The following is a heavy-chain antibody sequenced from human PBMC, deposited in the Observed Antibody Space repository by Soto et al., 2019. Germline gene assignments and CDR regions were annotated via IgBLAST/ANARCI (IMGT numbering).Heavy chain of an antibody. V-gene: IGHV1-69*12. CDR2: IIPCLSTS. CDR1: RNTFPRYA. J-gene: IGHJ4*02. Sequence: QVQLVQSGAELKKPGSSVKVSCKTLRNTFPRYAFSWVRQAPGQGLDWVGDIIPCLSTSNYAKKFQDRVTITADESTTTFYRELSSLRSDDTAVYYCARCVGGIAAGLGYFDSWGQGTLVSVSS. D-gene: IGHD6-25*01. CDR3: ARCVGGIAAGLGYFDS.